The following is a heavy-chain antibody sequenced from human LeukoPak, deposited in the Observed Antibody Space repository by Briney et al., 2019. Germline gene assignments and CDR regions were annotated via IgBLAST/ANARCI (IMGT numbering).Heavy chain of an antibody. V-gene: IGHV3-74*01. CDR3: ATSRSFDY. CDR1: GFTFSSYW. D-gene: IGHD6-6*01. CDR2: IRSDGSAS. J-gene: IGHJ4*02. Sequence: GGSLRLSCAASGFTFSSYWMHRVRQAPGKGLVWVSGIRSDGSASNYADSVKGRFTISRDNAKNMLYLQMNSLRAEDTAVYYCATSRSFDYWGQGTLVTVSS.